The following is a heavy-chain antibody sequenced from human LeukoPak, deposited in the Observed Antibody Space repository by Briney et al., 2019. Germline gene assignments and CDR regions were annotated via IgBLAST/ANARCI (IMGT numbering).Heavy chain of an antibody. CDR3: AKMEGQRLYDYCMDV. V-gene: IGHV3-23*01. J-gene: IGHJ6*03. CDR2: MSGSGYYT. D-gene: IGHD3-3*01. Sequence: RLSLEAPGVAYGSCSRCWARHATEKGLEWVSAMSGSGYYTYYVESVKGRFTISRDNSKNTLYLHMNSLRADDTAVYYCAKMEGQRLYDYCMDVWGRGTTVTVSS. CDR1: GVAYGSCS.